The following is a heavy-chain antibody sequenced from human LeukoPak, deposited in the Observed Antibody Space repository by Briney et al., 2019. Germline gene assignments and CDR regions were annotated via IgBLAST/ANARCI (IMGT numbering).Heavy chain of an antibody. J-gene: IGHJ3*02. Sequence: PGGSLRLSCAASGFTFSSYSMNWVRQAPGKGLEWVSSISSSSSYIYYADSVKGRFTISRDNAKNSLYLQMNSLRAEDTAVYYCARPLPLITMIVGDDAFDIWGQGTMVTVSS. D-gene: IGHD3-22*01. CDR2: ISSSSSYI. CDR1: GFTFSSYS. CDR3: ARPLPLITMIVGDDAFDI. V-gene: IGHV3-21*01.